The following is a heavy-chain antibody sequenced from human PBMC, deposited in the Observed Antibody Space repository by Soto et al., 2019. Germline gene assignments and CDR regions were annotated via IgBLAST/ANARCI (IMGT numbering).Heavy chain of an antibody. V-gene: IGHV1-69*13. CDR3: ARFYLCVVAVSTRAAFDI. CDR1: GGTFSSSA. D-gene: IGHD2-15*01. CDR2: IIPIFGTA. Sequence: SSVKVSCKASGGTFSSSAISWVRQAPGQGLEWMGGIIPIFGTANYAQKFQGRVTITADESTSTAYMELSSLRSEDTAVYYCARFYLCVVAVSTRAAFDIWGQGTLVTVSS. J-gene: IGHJ3*02.